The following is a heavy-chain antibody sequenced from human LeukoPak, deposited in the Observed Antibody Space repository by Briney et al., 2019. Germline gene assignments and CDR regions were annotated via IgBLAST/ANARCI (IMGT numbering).Heavy chain of an antibody. CDR1: GFTFSSYA. V-gene: IGHV3-23*01. CDR2: ISGSGGST. D-gene: IGHD3-22*01. CDR3: AKDRDSSGYYDWFDP. J-gene: IGHJ5*02. Sequence: GGSLRLSCAASGFTFSSYAMSWVRQAPGKGLEWVSTISGSGGSTYYADSVKGRCTISRDNSKNTLYLQINSLRAEDTAVHYCAKDRDSSGYYDWFDPWGQGTLVTVSS.